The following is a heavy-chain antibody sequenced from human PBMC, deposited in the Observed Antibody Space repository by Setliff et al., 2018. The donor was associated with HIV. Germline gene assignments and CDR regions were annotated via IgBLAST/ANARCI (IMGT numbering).Heavy chain of an antibody. CDR3: ARDDYANTDLYY. CDR2: INTDSGNP. Sequence: ASVKVSCKASGYTFTDYGINWVRQAPGQGLEWMGWINTDSGNPTYAQGFTGRFVFSFDTSVRTAYLQITSLKPEDTAVYFCARDDYANTDLYYWGPGTLVTVSS. J-gene: IGHJ4*02. D-gene: IGHD4-17*01. V-gene: IGHV7-4-1*02. CDR1: GYTFTDYG.